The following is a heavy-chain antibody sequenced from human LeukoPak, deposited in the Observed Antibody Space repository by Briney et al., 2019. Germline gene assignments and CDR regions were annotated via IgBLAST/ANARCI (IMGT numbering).Heavy chain of an antibody. Sequence: SETLSLTCTVSGDSISSSSYYWGWIRQPPGKGLEWIGTIYYSGSTYYNPSLKSRVTISVDTSKNQFSLKLSSVTAADTAVYYCARDHGGNSYDAFDIWGQGTMVTVSS. CDR2: IYYSGST. CDR3: ARDHGGNSYDAFDI. CDR1: GDSISSSSYY. J-gene: IGHJ3*02. V-gene: IGHV4-39*07. D-gene: IGHD4-23*01.